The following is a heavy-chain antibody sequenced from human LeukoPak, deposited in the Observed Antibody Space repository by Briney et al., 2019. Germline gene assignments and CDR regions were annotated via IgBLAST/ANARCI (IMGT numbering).Heavy chain of an antibody. CDR2: ISYDGSDK. V-gene: IGHV3-30*04. D-gene: IGHD6-13*01. CDR3: ARGSSSWLSYFDY. CDR1: GFTFSSYA. Sequence: GGSLRLSCAASGFTFSSYAVHWVRQAPGRGPEWVAVISYDGSDKYYADSVKGRFTISRDNSQNTLYLQMNSLRAEDTAVYYCARGSSSWLSYFDYCGQGTLVTVSS. J-gene: IGHJ4*02.